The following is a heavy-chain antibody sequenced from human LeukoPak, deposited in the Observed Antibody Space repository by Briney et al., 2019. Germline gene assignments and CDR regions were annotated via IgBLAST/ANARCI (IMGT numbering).Heavy chain of an antibody. V-gene: IGHV1-18*01. CDR1: GYTFTSYG. J-gene: IGHJ4*02. Sequence: ASVKVSCKASGYTFTSYGISWVRQAPGQGLEWMGWISAYNGNTNYAQKLQGRVTMTTDTSTGTAYMELRSLGSDDTAVYYCARVGRWVIQTIDYWGQGTLVTVSS. CDR3: ARVGRWVIQTIDY. CDR2: ISAYNGNT. D-gene: IGHD3-22*01.